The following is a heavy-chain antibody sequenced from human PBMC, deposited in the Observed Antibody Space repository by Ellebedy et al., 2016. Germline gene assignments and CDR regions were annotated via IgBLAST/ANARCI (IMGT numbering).Heavy chain of an antibody. V-gene: IGHV3-21*01. J-gene: IGHJ6*02. CDR1: GFTFSNYV. CDR3: ARDGIYGLSNYGMDV. Sequence: GGSLRLXXTASGFTFSNYVMNWVRQAPGKGLEWVSFISSSSSYRDYADSVKGRFSISRDNAKNALYLQMNSLRAEDTAVYYCARDGIYGLSNYGMDVWGQGTTVTVSS. CDR2: ISSSSSYR. D-gene: IGHD1-26*01.